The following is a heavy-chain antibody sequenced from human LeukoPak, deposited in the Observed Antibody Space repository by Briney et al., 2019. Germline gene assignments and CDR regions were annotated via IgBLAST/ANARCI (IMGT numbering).Heavy chain of an antibody. Sequence: PSETLSLTCTVSGGSISSGGYYWSWIRQHPGKGLEWIGYIYYSGSTYYNPSLKSRVTISVDTSKNQFSLKLSSVTAADTAVYYCARGRYQPGMDVWGQGTTVTVSS. CDR1: GGSISSGGYY. D-gene: IGHD2-2*01. J-gene: IGHJ6*02. CDR3: ARGRYQPGMDV. CDR2: IYYSGST. V-gene: IGHV4-31*03.